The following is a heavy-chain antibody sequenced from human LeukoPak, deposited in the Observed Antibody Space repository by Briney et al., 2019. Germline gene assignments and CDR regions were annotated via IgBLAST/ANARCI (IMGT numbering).Heavy chain of an antibody. J-gene: IGHJ4*02. CDR3: ARDIGYCSSTSCPEGGY. D-gene: IGHD2-2*01. CDR2: IYPGDSDT. Sequence: GESLKISCKGSRYSFTSYWIGWVRQMPGKGLEWMGIIYPGDSDTRYSPSFQGQVTISADKSISTAYLQWSSLKASDTAMYYCARDIGYCSSTSCPEGGYWGQGTLVTVSS. CDR1: RYSFTSYW. V-gene: IGHV5-51*01.